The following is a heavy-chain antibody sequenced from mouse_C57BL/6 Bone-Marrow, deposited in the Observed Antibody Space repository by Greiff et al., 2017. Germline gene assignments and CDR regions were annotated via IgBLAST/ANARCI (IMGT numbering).Heavy chain of an antibody. CDR1: GFSLTSYG. CDR2: IWSGGST. D-gene: IGHD2-3*01. J-gene: IGHJ3*01. CDR3: AREGDGYYPAWFAY. V-gene: IGHV2-2*01. Sequence: QVQLQQSGPGLVQPSQSLSITCTVSGFSLTSYGVHWVRQSPGKGLEWLGVIWSGGSTDYNAAFISRLSISKDNSKSQVFFKRNSLQADDTAIYYCAREGDGYYPAWFAYWGQGTLVTVSA.